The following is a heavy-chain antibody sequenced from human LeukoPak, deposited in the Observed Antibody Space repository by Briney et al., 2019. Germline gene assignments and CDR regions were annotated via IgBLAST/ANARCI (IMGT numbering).Heavy chain of an antibody. CDR3: AHHMTTVTTFDP. D-gene: IGHD4-17*01. Sequence: SGPTLVKPPQTLTLTCTFSGFSLSTGGGGVGWIRQPPGKALKWLALIYWDDDKRYSPTLKSRLTITKDTSKNQVVLTMTNMDPVDTATYYCAHHMTTVTTFDPWGQGTLVTVSS. CDR1: GFSLSTGGGG. CDR2: IYWDDDK. V-gene: IGHV2-5*02. J-gene: IGHJ5*02.